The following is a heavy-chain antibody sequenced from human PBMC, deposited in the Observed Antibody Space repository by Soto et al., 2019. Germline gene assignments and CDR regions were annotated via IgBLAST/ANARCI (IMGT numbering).Heavy chain of an antibody. CDR3: ARDSYYYDSSGSGGYGMDV. J-gene: IGHJ6*02. Sequence: PSETLSLTCTVSGGSISSGGYYWSWIRQHPGKGLEWIGYIYYSGSTYYNPSLKSRVTISVDTSKNQFSLKLSSVTAADTAVYYCARDSYYYDSSGSGGYGMDVWGQGTTVTV. CDR2: IYYSGST. D-gene: IGHD3-22*01. CDR1: GGSISSGGYY. V-gene: IGHV4-31*03.